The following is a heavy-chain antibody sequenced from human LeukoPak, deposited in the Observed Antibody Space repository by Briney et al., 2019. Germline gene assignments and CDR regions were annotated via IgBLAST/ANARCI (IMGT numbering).Heavy chain of an antibody. D-gene: IGHD5-18*01. CDR2: IYTSGST. J-gene: IGHJ3*02. CDR1: GGSISSSSYY. CDR3: ARGKYSYEYNDAFDI. V-gene: IGHV4-61*02. Sequence: SETLSLTCTVSGGSISSSSYYWSWIRQPAGKGLEWIGRIYTSGSTNYNPSLKSRVTISVDTSKNQFSLKLSSVTAADTAVYYCARGKYSYEYNDAFDIWGQGTMVTVSS.